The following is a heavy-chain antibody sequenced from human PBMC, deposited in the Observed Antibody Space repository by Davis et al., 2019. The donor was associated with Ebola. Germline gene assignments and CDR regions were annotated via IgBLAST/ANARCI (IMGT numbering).Heavy chain of an antibody. D-gene: IGHD3-10*02. CDR3: ARDHLFRFDP. CDR2: IYHSGST. Sequence: LRLSCAVYGGSFSGYYWSWIRQPPGKGLEWIGYIYHSGSTYYNPSLKSRVTISVDRSKNQFSLKLSSVTAADTAVYYCARDHLFRFDPWGQGTLVTVSS. J-gene: IGHJ5*02. V-gene: IGHV4-30-2*01. CDR1: GGSFSGYY.